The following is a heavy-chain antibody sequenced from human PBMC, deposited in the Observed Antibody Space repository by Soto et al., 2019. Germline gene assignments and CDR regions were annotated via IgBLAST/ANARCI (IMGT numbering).Heavy chain of an antibody. CDR2: IHSGDST. Sequence: EVQLVESGGGLVQPGGSLRLSCEASGFTVSSNRMSWVRQAPGKGLERVSVIHSGDSTYYADSVKGRCTISRDNSKNTLSLQINSLRVEDTAVYYCARIDYGDDYWGQGTLVTVSS. CDR1: GFTVSSNR. V-gene: IGHV3-66*01. J-gene: IGHJ4*02. D-gene: IGHD4-17*01. CDR3: ARIDYGDDY.